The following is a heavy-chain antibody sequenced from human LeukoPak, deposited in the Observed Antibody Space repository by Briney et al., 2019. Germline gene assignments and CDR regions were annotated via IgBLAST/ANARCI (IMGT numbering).Heavy chain of an antibody. CDR2: ISYDGSNK. V-gene: IGHV3-30*18. Sequence: GRSLRLSCAASGFTFSSYGMHWVRQAPGKGLERVAVISYDGSNKYYADSVKGRFTISRDNSKNTLYLQMNSLRGEDTAVYYCAKTPGAINYYFDYWGQGTLVTVSS. CDR3: AKTPGAINYYFDY. CDR1: GFTFSSYG. D-gene: IGHD2-2*01. J-gene: IGHJ4*02.